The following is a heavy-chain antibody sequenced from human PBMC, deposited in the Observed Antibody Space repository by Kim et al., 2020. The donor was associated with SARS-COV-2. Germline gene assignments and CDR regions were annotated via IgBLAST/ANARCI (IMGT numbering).Heavy chain of an antibody. CDR1: GFTFSSYG. V-gene: IGHV3-30*18. CDR3: AKGGDCSSTSCYLASGDYYYYGMDV. Sequence: GGSLRLSCAASGFTFSSYGMHWVRQAPGKGLEWVAVISYDGSNKYYADSVKGRFTISRDNSKNTLYLQMNSLRAEDTAVYYCAKGGDCSSTSCYLASGDYYYYGMDVWGQGTTVTVSS. J-gene: IGHJ6*02. CDR2: ISYDGSNK. D-gene: IGHD2-2*01.